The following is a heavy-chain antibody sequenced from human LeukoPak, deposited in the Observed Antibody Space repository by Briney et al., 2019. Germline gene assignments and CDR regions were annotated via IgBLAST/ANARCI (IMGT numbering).Heavy chain of an antibody. D-gene: IGHD5-18*01. CDR2: IDHSDSYT. V-gene: IGHV5-10-1*01. CDR3: ARTRGYNYDPPFDF. Sequence: ESLNISCNGSAYSFTSYWISSVRQMPGKGLQWMGRIDHSDSYTSYSTSFQGHVTISADKSITIAYLEWSSLKASDTARYYCARTRGYNYDPPFDFWGQGTLVTVSS. J-gene: IGHJ4*02. CDR1: AYSFTSYW.